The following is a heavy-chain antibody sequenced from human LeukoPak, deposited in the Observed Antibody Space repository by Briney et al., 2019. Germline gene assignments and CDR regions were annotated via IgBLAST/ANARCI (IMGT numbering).Heavy chain of an antibody. V-gene: IGHV3-74*01. CDR1: GLTFSTYW. D-gene: IGHD3-22*01. CDR2: INSDGSTT. CDR3: ARAGTVVDYDPSDAFDV. Sequence: GGSLRLSCAASGLTFSTYWMHWVRQAPGKGLVWVSRINSDGSTTSYVDSVEGRFTISRDNAKNTLYLQMNSLRAEDTAVYYCARAGTVVDYDPSDAFDVWGQGTMVTVSS. J-gene: IGHJ3*01.